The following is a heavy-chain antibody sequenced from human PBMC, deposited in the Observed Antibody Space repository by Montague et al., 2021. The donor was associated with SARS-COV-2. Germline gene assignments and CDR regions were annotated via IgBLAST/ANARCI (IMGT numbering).Heavy chain of an antibody. D-gene: IGHD3-16*01. CDR2: IDSGGYN. J-gene: IGHJ5*01. Sequence: TLSLTCTVSGGSINSITYYWSWIRQPAGKGLEWIGRIDSGGYNNYNPSLKSRVTMSMDTSKNQFFLNLTSLTAADTAVYYCARVLGKVNDSWGPGTLVTVSS. CDR3: ARVLGKVNDS. V-gene: IGHV4-61*02. CDR1: GGSINSITYY.